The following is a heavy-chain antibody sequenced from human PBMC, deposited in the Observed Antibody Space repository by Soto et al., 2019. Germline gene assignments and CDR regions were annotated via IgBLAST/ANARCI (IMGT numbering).Heavy chain of an antibody. D-gene: IGHD7-27*01. CDR2: INPNSGGT. CDR3: ARDLRLTGGGMDV. J-gene: IGHJ6*02. V-gene: IGHV1-2*04. Sequence: ASVKVSCKASGYTFTGYYMHWVRQAPGQGLEWMGWINPNSGGTNYAQKFQGWVTMTRDTSISTAYMELSRLRSDDTAVYYCARDLRLTGGGMDVWGQGTTVIVSS. CDR1: GYTFTGYY.